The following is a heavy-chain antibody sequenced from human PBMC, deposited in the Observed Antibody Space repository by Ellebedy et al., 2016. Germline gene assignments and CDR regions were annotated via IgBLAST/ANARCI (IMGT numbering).Heavy chain of an antibody. CDR2: INHSGST. J-gene: IGHJ6*03. Sequence: SETLSLTXAVYGGSFSGYYWSWIRQPPGKGLEWIGEINHSGSTNYNPSLKSRVTISVDTSKNQFSLKLSSVTAADTAVYYCARVTIFGVVRSLGYMDVWGKGTTVTVSS. CDR3: ARVTIFGVVRSLGYMDV. V-gene: IGHV4-34*01. CDR1: GGSFSGYY. D-gene: IGHD3-3*01.